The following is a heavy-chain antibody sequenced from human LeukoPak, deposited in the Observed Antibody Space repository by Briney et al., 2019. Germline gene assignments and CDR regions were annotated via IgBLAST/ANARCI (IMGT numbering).Heavy chain of an antibody. J-gene: IGHJ4*02. CDR3: AKGRDPSSQLLDY. CDR2: ISSSSSTI. CDR1: GFTFSSYS. V-gene: IGHV3-48*01. D-gene: IGHD5-24*01. Sequence: GGSLRLSCAASGFTFSSYSMNWVRQAPGKGLEWVSYISSSSSTIYYADSVKGRFTISRDNSKNTLYLQMNSLRAEDTAVYYCAKGRDPSSQLLDYWGQGTLVTVSS.